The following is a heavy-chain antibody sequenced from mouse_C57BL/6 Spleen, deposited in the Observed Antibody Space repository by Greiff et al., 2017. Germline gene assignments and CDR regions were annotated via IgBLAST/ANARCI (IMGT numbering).Heavy chain of an antibody. V-gene: IGHV14-2*01. J-gene: IGHJ2*01. D-gene: IGHD4-1*01. Sequence: EVQLQPSGAELVKPGASVKLSCTASGFNINDYYMHWVKQRTEQGLEWIGRIDPEDGDTKYAQTFKGKATLTAAPSSNPAYLQLSSLTSDDTAVCDCARANGDGCFADGGQGTTLTVSS. CDR3: ARANGDGCFAD. CDR2: IDPEDGDT. CDR1: GFNINDYY.